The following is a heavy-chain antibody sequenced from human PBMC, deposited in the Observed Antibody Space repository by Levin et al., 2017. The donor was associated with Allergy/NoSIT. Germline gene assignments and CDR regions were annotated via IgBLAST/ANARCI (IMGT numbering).Heavy chain of an antibody. V-gene: IGHV3-7*04. Sequence: GESLKISCAASGFTFSSYWMSWVRQAPGKGLEWVANIKQDGSEKYYVDSVKGRFTISRDNAKNSLYLQMNSLRAEDTAVYYCARIRGGPYYYGMDVWGQGTTVTVSS. CDR3: ARIRGGPYYYGMDV. D-gene: IGHD3-16*01. CDR2: IKQDGSEK. CDR1: GFTFSSYW. J-gene: IGHJ6*02.